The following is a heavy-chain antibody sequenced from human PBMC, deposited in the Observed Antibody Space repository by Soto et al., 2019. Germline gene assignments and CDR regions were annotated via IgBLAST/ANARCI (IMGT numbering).Heavy chain of an antibody. J-gene: IGHJ6*02. Sequence: QVQLQQWGAGLLKPSETLSLTCAVYGGSFSGYYWSWIRQPPGKGLEWIGEINHSGSTNYNPSLKSRVTISVDKSKNQFSLKLSSVTAADTAVYYCARGNTYYYGSGSYQIRYYYYYGMDVWGQGTTVTVSS. D-gene: IGHD3-10*01. CDR3: ARGNTYYYGSGSYQIRYYYYYGMDV. CDR1: GGSFSGYY. V-gene: IGHV4-34*01. CDR2: INHSGST.